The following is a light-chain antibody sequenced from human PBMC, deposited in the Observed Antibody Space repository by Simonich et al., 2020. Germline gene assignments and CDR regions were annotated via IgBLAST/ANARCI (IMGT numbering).Light chain of an antibody. CDR1: SIVVGGYNY. V-gene: IGLV2-14*03. Sequence: QSALTQPASVSGSSGQSITISCTGTSIVVGGYNYVSWYQQHPGKAPKLMIYDVSNRPSGVSNRFSGSKSGNTASLTISGLQAEDEADYYCSSYTSSSTLEDWVFGGGTKLTVL. J-gene: IGLJ3*02. CDR2: DVS. CDR3: SSYTSSSTLEDWV.